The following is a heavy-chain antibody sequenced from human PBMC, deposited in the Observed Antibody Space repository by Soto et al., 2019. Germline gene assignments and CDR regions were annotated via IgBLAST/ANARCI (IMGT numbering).Heavy chain of an antibody. J-gene: IGHJ4*02. CDR3: ARGAVRPDS. CDR2: ISASGGCT. Sequence: VQLLESGGGLEQPGGSLRLSCAAPGFTFDSFDMTWVRQAPGKGLEWVPAISASGGCTLYAASVKGRFTISRDSSKNTLYLQMNSLRAEDTAVYYCARGAVRPDSWGQGTLVTVSS. V-gene: IGHV3-23*01. CDR1: GFTFDSFD. D-gene: IGHD3-10*01.